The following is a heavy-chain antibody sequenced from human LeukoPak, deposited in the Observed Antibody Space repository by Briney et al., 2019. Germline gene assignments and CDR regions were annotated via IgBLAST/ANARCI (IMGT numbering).Heavy chain of an antibody. CDR2: IRSKAYGGTT. V-gene: IGHV3-49*04. D-gene: IGHD2-15*01. CDR1: GFTFGDYA. Sequence: GGSLRLSXTASGFTFGDYAMSWVRQAPGKGLEWVGFIRSKAYGGTTEYAASVKGRFTISRDDSKSIAYLQMNSLKTEDTAVYYCTKETQSCSGGSCYQFDYWGQGTLVTVSS. J-gene: IGHJ4*02. CDR3: TKETQSCSGGSCYQFDY.